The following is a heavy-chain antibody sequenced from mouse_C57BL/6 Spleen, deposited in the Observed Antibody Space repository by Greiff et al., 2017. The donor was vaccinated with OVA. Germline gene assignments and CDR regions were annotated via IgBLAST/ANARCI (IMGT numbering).Heavy chain of an antibody. CDR3: ARNYGYYFDY. CDR2: ISSGSSTI. CDR1: GFTFSDYG. J-gene: IGHJ2*01. Sequence: EVNLVESGGGLVKPGGSLKLSCAASGFTFSDYGMHWVRQAPEKGLEWVAYISSGSSTIYYADTVKGRFTISRDNAKNTLFLQMTSLGSEDTAMYYCARNYGYYFDYWGQGTTLTVSS. V-gene: IGHV5-17*01. D-gene: IGHD1-1*02.